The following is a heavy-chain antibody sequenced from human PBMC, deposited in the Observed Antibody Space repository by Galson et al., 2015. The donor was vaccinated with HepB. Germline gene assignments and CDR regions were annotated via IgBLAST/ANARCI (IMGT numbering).Heavy chain of an antibody. CDR1: GFTFSSYG. CDR2: IRYDGSNK. CDR3: AKDLYSSSWQYYFDY. V-gene: IGHV3-30*02. Sequence: SLRLSCAASGFTFSSYGMHWVRQAPGKGLEWVAFIRYDGSNKYYADSVKGRFTISRDNSKNTLYLQMNSLRAEDTAVYYCAKDLYSSSWQYYFDYWGQGTLVTVSS. J-gene: IGHJ4*02. D-gene: IGHD6-13*01.